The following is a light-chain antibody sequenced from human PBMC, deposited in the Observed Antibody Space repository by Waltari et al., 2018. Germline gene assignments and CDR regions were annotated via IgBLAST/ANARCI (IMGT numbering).Light chain of an antibody. J-gene: IGKJ2*01. Sequence: DIQMTQSPSALSASVGDRVTITCRASQSTTTWLAWYQQKPGKAPNLLIYRASTLKSGVPSRFSARGSGTEFTLTISGLQPDDFATYYCQQSYRYPATFGQGTKLEI. CDR2: RAS. CDR3: QQSYRYPAT. CDR1: QSTTTW. V-gene: IGKV1-5*03.